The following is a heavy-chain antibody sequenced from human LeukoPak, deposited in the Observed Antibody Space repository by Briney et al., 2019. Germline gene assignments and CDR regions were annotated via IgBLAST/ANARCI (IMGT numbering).Heavy chain of an antibody. V-gene: IGHV3-30*02. Sequence: GGSLRLSCAASGFIFSTYGMHWVRQAPGKGLEWVAFIRYDGSNKYYADSVKGRFTISRDNSKNTLYLQTNSLRPEDTAVYYCAKDNYDYGDYDGGDYWGQGTLVTVSS. D-gene: IGHD4-17*01. CDR2: IRYDGSNK. CDR3: AKDNYDYGDYDGGDY. J-gene: IGHJ4*02. CDR1: GFIFSTYG.